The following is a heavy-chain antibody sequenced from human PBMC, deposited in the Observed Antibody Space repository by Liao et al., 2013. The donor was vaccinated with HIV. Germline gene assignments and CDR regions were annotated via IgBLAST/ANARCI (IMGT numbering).Heavy chain of an antibody. J-gene: IGHJ6*03. CDR2: IYYSGST. Sequence: QLQLQESGPGLVKPSETLSLTCTVSGGSISSSSYYWGWIRQPPGKGLEWIGSIYYSGSTYYNPSLKSRVTISVDTSKNQFSLKLSSVTAADTAVYYCASGSRSVQLWSYYYYYYMDVWGKGTTVTVSS. V-gene: IGHV4-39*07. CDR3: ASGSRSVQLWSYYYYYYMDV. D-gene: IGHD5-18*01. CDR1: GGSISSSSYY.